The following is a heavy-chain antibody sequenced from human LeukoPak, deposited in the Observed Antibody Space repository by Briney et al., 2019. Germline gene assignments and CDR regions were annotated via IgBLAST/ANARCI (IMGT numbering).Heavy chain of an antibody. CDR3: ARGGAYYYGSGSEFDY. CDR1: GFTVSSNY. CDR2: IYSGGST. D-gene: IGHD3-10*01. V-gene: IGHV3-53*04. Sequence: GGSLRLSCAASGFTVSSNYMSWVRQAPGKGLEWVSVIYSGGSTYYADSVKGRFTISRHNSKNTLYLQMNSLRAEDTAVYYCARGGAYYYGSGSEFDYWGQGTLVTVSS. J-gene: IGHJ4*02.